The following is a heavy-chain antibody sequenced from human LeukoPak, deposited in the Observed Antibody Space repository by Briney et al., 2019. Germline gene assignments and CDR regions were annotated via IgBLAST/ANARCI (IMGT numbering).Heavy chain of an antibody. CDR3: ARDGYHWNFDFDY. V-gene: IGHV1-2*02. CDR2: INPNSGGT. D-gene: IGHD1-1*01. CDR1: GYTFTGYY. J-gene: IGHJ4*02. Sequence: ASVKVSCKASGYTFTGYYMHWVRQAPGQGLEWMGWINPNSGGTNYAQKFQGRVTMTRDTSISTAYMELSRLRSDDTAVYYCARDGYHWNFDFDYWGQGTLVTVSS.